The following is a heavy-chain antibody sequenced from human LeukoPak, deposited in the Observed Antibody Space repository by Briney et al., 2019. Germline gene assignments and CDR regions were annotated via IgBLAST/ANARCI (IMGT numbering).Heavy chain of an antibody. CDR3: ARNYGAAGY. Sequence: GGSLRLSCAASGFSFSNYAMSWVRQAPGKGLEWVSVIYSGGSTYYADSVKGRFTISRDNSKNTLYLQMNSLRAEDTAVYYCARNYGAAGYWGQGTLVTVSS. D-gene: IGHD4/OR15-4a*01. J-gene: IGHJ4*02. CDR1: GFSFSNYA. V-gene: IGHV3-53*01. CDR2: IYSGGST.